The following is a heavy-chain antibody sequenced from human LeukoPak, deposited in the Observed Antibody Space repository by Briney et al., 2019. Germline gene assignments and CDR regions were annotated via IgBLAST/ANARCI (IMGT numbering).Heavy chain of an antibody. J-gene: IGHJ6*03. V-gene: IGHV4-4*02. CDR1: GGSISSSNW. Sequence: PSETLSLTCAVSGGSISSSNWWSWVRQSPGKGLEWIGEIYHSGSTNYNPSLKSRVTISVDTSKNQFSLKLSSVTAADTAVYYCARHYYVYYYYMDVWGKGTTVTISS. CDR2: IYHSGST. CDR3: ARHYYVYYYYMDV. D-gene: IGHD3-10*02.